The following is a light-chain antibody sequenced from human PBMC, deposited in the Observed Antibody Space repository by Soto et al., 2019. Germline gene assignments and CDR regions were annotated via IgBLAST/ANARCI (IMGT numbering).Light chain of an antibody. J-gene: IGLJ2*01. Sequence: SYELTQPPSVSVSPGQTASIPCSGDKLGNKYACWYQQKPGQSPVLVIHQDTERPSGIPERFSGSNSGNTATLTISGTQAMDEADYFCQAWDRSTAVFGGGTKITVL. CDR2: QDT. V-gene: IGLV3-1*01. CDR3: QAWDRSTAV. CDR1: KLGNKY.